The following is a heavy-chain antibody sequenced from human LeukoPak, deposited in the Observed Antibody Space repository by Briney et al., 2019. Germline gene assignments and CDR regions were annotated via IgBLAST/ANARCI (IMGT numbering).Heavy chain of an antibody. J-gene: IGHJ4*02. CDR1: GYTFTGYF. Sequence: GASVKVSSKASGYTFTGYFMHWVRQAPGQGLEWMGWINPNSGGTNYAQKFQGRVTMTRDTSISTAYMELSSLRSDDTAIYFCARGGLQLWFLVDFWGQGTLVTVSS. CDR2: INPNSGGT. CDR3: ARGGLQLWFLVDF. V-gene: IGHV1-2*02. D-gene: IGHD5-18*01.